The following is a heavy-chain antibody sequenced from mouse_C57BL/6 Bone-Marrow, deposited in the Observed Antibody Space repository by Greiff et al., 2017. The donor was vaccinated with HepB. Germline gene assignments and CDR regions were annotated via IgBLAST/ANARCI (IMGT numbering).Heavy chain of an antibody. Sequence: DVQLQESGPGLVKPSQSLSLTCSVTGYSITSGYYWNWIRQFPGNKLEWMGYISYDGSNNYNPSLKNRISITRDTSKNQFFLKLNSVTTEDTATYYCARYGSSRFDYWGQGTTLTVSS. CDR2: ISYDGSN. CDR3: ARYGSSRFDY. D-gene: IGHD1-1*01. CDR1: GYSITSGYY. V-gene: IGHV3-6*01. J-gene: IGHJ2*01.